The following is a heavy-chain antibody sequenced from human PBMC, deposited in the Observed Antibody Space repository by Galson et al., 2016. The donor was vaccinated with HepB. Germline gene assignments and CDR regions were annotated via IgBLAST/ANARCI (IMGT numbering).Heavy chain of an antibody. CDR1: GFTFSSYA. J-gene: IGHJ6*02. Sequence: LRLSCAASGFTFSSYALSWIRQPPGLGLEWIGYIYYSGHTNYNPSLKSRVTISVDTSKNQFSLKLSSVTAADTAVYYCAKDTARYCSSTSCSYGMDVWGQGTTVTVSS. CDR3: AKDTARYCSSTSCSYGMDV. V-gene: IGHV4-59*01. D-gene: IGHD2-2*01. CDR2: IYYSGHT.